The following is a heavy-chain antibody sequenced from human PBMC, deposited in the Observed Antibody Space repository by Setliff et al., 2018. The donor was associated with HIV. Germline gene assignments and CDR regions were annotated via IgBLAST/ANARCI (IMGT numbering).Heavy chain of an antibody. Sequence: SETLSLTCAVYGGSISGYYWSWIGQSPGKGLEWIGEIYHSGSTNYNPSLKSRVTISVDKSKNQFSLKLKSVTAADTAVYYCARVAVAGTTFDVFDIWGQGTMVTVSS. CDR2: IYHSGST. V-gene: IGHV4-34*01. CDR3: ARVAVAGTTFDVFDI. CDR1: GGSISGYY. J-gene: IGHJ3*02. D-gene: IGHD6-19*01.